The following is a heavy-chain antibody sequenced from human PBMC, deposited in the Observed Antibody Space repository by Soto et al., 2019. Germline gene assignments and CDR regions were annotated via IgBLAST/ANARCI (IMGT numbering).Heavy chain of an antibody. J-gene: IGHJ3*02. CDR2: ITASGGGT. CDR1: GFTFSNNG. D-gene: IGHD2-8*02. Sequence: PGGSLRLSCAASGFTFSNNGMTWVRQAPGRGLEWVSTITASGGGTFYADSVKGRFTISRDNSRNTVSLQMNDLRSEDTAIYYCANYCIRASCYVPRAFDIWGQGTMVTVSS. CDR3: ANYCIRASCYVPRAFDI. V-gene: IGHV3-23*01.